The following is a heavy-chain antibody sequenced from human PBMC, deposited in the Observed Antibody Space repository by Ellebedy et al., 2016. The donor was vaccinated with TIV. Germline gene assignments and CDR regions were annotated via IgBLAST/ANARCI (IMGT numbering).Heavy chain of an antibody. CDR2: IKQDGSEK. CDR1: GFTFSSYW. Sequence: PGGSLRLSCAASGFTFSSYWMSWVRQTSGKGLEWVANIKQDGSEKYYVDSVKGRFTISRDNAKNSLHLQMNRLRAEDTAVYYCSRGEVGRSGPSNGMDVWGQGTTVTVSS. D-gene: IGHD6-19*01. J-gene: IGHJ6*02. V-gene: IGHV3-7*01. CDR3: SRGEVGRSGPSNGMDV.